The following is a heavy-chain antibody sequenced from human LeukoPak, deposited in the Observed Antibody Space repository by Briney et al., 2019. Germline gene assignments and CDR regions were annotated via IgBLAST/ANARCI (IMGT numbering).Heavy chain of an antibody. V-gene: IGHV5-51*01. CDR1: GYSTNTYW. J-gene: IGHJ4*02. D-gene: IGHD1-26*01. CDR3: ASTPRYSGSYGSSFDY. CDR2: IYPGDSDT. Sequence: GESLKISCKGSGYSTNTYWIGWVRQMPGKGLEWMGIIYPGDSDTRYSPSFQGQVTISADKSISTAYLQWSSLKASDTAMYYCASTPRYSGSYGSSFDYWGQGTLVTVSS.